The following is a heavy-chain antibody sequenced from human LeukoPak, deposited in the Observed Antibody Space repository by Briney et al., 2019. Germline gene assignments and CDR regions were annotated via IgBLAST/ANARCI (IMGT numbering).Heavy chain of an antibody. CDR2: IYYSGST. V-gene: IGHV4-39*01. D-gene: IGHD2-2*01. CDR1: GGSISSSSYY. J-gene: IGHJ5*02. CDR3: AKLVVPGGNLNWFDP. Sequence: PSETLSLTCTVSGGSISSSSYYWGWIRQPPGKGLEWIGSIYYSGSTYYNPSLKSRVTISVDTSKNQFSLKLSSVTAADTAVYYCAKLVVPGGNLNWFDPWGQGTLVTVSS.